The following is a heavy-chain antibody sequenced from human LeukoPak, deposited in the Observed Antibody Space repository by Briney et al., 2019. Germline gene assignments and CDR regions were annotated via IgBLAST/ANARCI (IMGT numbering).Heavy chain of an antibody. D-gene: IGHD2-21*02. J-gene: IGHJ4*02. CDR2: ISTGGKT. CDR1: GFIVRAHY. Sequence: SGGSLRLSCAASGFIVRAHYMSWVRQAPGKGLEWVSVISTGGKTNYADPVKGRFTTSRDNSKNTLYLQMDNLRVEDTALYYCARASCDGDCYGLPHYWGQGTQVTVSS. V-gene: IGHV3-53*01. CDR3: ARASCDGDCYGLPHY.